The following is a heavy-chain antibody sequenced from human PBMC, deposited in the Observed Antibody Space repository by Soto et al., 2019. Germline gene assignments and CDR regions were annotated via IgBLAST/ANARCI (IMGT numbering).Heavy chain of an antibody. J-gene: IGHJ6*02. CDR1: GYTFTSYD. CDR3: AREKTSSGMDV. CDR2: MNPNSGNT. V-gene: IGHV1-8*01. Sequence: QGQLVQYGAEVKKPGASVTVSCKASGYTFTSYDINRVRQATGQGLEWMGWMNPNSGNTGYAQKFQGRVTMTRNTSVSTAYMELSSLRSEDTAVYYCAREKTSSGMDVWGQGTTVTVSS.